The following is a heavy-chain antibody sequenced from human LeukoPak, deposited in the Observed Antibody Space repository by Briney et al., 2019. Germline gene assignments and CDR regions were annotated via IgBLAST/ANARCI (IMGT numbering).Heavy chain of an antibody. J-gene: IGHJ4*02. Sequence: GGSLRLSCAASGFNFNNFAMSWVRQAPGKGLEWLSAMTGPADTTYYAESVKGRFIISRDYSKSMVFLQMNSLRVEDTAIYYCAKGAEIDHWGQGTLVTVSS. CDR1: GFNFNNFA. CDR3: AKGAEIDH. CDR2: MTGPADTT. V-gene: IGHV3-23*01.